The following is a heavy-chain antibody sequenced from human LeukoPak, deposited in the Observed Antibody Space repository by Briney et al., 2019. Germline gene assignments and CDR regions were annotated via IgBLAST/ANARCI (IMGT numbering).Heavy chain of an antibody. CDR3: ARDYCSGGSCYIDAFDI. D-gene: IGHD2-15*01. CDR1: GYTFTSYA. V-gene: IGHV7-4-1*02. CDR2: INTNTGNP. Sequence: GASVKVSCKASGYTFTSYAMNWVRQAPGQGLEWMGWINTNTGNPTYAQGFTGRFVFSLDTSVSTAYLQISSLKAEDTAVYYCARDYCSGGSCYIDAFDIWGQGTMVTVSS. J-gene: IGHJ3*02.